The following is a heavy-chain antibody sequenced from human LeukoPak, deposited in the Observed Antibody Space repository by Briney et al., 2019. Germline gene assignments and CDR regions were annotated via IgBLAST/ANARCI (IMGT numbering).Heavy chain of an antibody. V-gene: IGHV4-39*07. Sequence: SETLSLTCTVSGGSISSSSYYWGWIRQPPGKGLEWIGSLYYSGSTYYNPSLKSRVTISVDTSKNQFSLKLSSVPAADTAVYYCARGARPGIVVVPAAPKVGAFDIWGQGTMVTVSS. CDR3: ARGARPGIVVVPAAPKVGAFDI. D-gene: IGHD2-2*01. J-gene: IGHJ3*02. CDR2: LYYSGST. CDR1: GGSISSSSYY.